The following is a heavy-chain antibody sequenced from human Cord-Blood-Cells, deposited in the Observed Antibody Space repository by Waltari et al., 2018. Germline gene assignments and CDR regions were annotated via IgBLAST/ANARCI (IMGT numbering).Heavy chain of an antibody. V-gene: IGHV4-34*01. CDR3: ARGPRITIFGVVTPRGFDY. Sequence: QVQLQQWGDGLLKPSEPLSLTCAVYGGSFSGYYWSWFRQPPGKGLEWIGENNHSGSTNYNPSLKSRVTISVDTSKNQFSLKLSSVTAADTAVYYCARGPRITIFGVVTPRGFDYWGQGTLVTVSS. D-gene: IGHD3-3*01. J-gene: IGHJ4*02. CDR2: NNHSGST. CDR1: GGSFSGYY.